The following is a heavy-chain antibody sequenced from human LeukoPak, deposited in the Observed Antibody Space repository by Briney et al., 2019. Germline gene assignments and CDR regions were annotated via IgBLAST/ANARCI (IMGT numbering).Heavy chain of an antibody. CDR3: ASDGYVGGN. Sequence: GGSLRLSCAASGFIFSRFEMNWVRQAPGKGLEWVSYISSSGTPIYYADSVKGRFTISRDNAKNSLYLQMNNLRVEDTAVYYCASDGYVGGNWGQGTLVTVSS. V-gene: IGHV3-48*03. CDR2: ISSSGTPI. CDR1: GFIFSRFE. D-gene: IGHD3-16*01. J-gene: IGHJ4*02.